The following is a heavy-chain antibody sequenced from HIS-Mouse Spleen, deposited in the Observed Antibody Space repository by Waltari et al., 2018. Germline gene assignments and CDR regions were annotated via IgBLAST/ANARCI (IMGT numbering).Heavy chain of an antibody. J-gene: IGHJ3*02. CDR3: ARGGIAAAGDAFDI. Sequence: QLQLQESGPGLVKPSETLSLTCTVSGGSISSSSYYWGWIRQPPGKGLEWIGSICYSGSTYYNPSLKSRVTISVDTSKNQFSLKLSSVTAADTAVYYCARGGIAAAGDAFDIWGQGTMVTVSS. CDR1: GGSISSSSYY. V-gene: IGHV4-39*07. D-gene: IGHD6-13*01. CDR2: ICYSGST.